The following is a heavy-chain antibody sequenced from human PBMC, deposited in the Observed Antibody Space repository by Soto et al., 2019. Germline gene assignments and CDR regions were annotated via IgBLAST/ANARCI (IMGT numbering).Heavy chain of an antibody. D-gene: IGHD5-12*01. V-gene: IGHV2-26*01. CDR3: ARIWVGTGSDYYIDY. Sequence: QVTLKESGPVLVKPTETLTMTCTVSGFSLSNAEMGVNWIRQPPGKALEWLAHIFSNDEKSYSTSLKSRLTIXXDXYXXQVLLTMTNMDPVDTATYYCARIWVGTGSDYYIDYWGQGTLVTVSS. CDR2: IFSNDEK. CDR1: GFSLSNAEMG. J-gene: IGHJ4*02.